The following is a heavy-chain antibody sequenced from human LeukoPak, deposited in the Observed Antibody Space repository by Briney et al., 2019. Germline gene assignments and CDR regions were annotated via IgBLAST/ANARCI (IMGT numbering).Heavy chain of an antibody. Sequence: TGGSLRLSCAASGFTFSNHWMHWVRQTPGKGLVWVSRISSDGSSTTYADSVKGRFTISRDNAKNTLYLQMNNLRAEDTAMYYCARDQRVTGRPDIDYWGLGTLVIVSS. J-gene: IGHJ4*02. CDR1: GFTFSNHW. V-gene: IGHV3-74*03. D-gene: IGHD6-6*01. CDR2: ISSDGSST. CDR3: ARDQRVTGRPDIDY.